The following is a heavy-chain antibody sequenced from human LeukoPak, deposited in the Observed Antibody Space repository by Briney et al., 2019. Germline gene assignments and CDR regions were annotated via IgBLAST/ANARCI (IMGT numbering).Heavy chain of an antibody. J-gene: IGHJ4*02. V-gene: IGHV3-48*01. CDR1: GFTFSSYS. Sequence: GGSLRLSCAASGFTFSSYSMNWVRQAPGKGLEWVSYISSSSSAIYYADSVKGRFTISRDNAKNSLFLQMNSLRAEDTAVCYCARGLRGLVCDYWGQGTLVTVSS. D-gene: IGHD3-22*01. CDR2: ISSSSSAI. CDR3: ARGLRGLVCDY.